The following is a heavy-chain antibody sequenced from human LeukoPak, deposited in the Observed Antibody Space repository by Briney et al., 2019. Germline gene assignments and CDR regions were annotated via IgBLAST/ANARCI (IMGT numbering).Heavy chain of an antibody. D-gene: IGHD3-22*01. CDR1: GFTFSNAW. CDR2: IKSKTDGGTT. V-gene: IGHV3-15*01. CDR3: TTPGRGYYYDSSGYSWYFDL. Sequence: GGSLRLSCAASGFTFSNAWMSWVRQAPGKGLEWVGRIKSKTDGGTTDYAAPVKGRFTISRDDSKNTLYLQMNSLKTEDTAVYYCTTPGRGYYYDSSGYSWYFDLWGRGTLVTVSS. J-gene: IGHJ2*01.